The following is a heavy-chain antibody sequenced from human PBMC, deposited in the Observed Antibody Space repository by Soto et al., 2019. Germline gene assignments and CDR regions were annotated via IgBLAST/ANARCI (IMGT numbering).Heavy chain of an antibody. CDR3: ARGARSWYLFDY. V-gene: IGHV4-61*01. D-gene: IGHD6-13*01. CDR1: GGSVSSGSYY. Sequence: SETLSLTCTVSGGSVSSGSYYWSWIRQPPGKGLEWIGYIYYSGSTNYNPSLKSRVTISVDTSKNQFSLKLSSVTAADTAGYYGARGARSWYLFDYWGQGTLVTVSS. CDR2: IYYSGST. J-gene: IGHJ4*02.